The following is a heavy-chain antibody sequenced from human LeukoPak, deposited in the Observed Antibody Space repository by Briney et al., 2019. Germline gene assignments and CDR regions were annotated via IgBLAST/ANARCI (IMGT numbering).Heavy chain of an antibody. CDR3: AKDMYRAVAGTGDY. Sequence: GGSLRLSCAVSGFTVSNNHMSWVRQAPGKGLEWVSGISWNSGSIGYADSVKGRFTISRDNAKNSLYLQMNSLRAEDTALYYCAKDMYRAVAGTGDYWGQGTLVTVSS. CDR2: ISWNSGSI. J-gene: IGHJ4*02. V-gene: IGHV3-9*01. CDR1: GFTVSNNH. D-gene: IGHD6-19*01.